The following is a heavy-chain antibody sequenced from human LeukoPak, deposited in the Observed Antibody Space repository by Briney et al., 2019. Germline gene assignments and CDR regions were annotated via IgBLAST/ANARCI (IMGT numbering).Heavy chain of an antibody. J-gene: IGHJ4*02. CDR1: GYTFSNFG. CDR3: ARDIYYYDSNAYYYFDY. D-gene: IGHD3-22*01. Sequence: GASVKVSCKASGYTFSNFGISWVRQAPGQGLEWMGWISAYNGNTKYAQKLQGRVTMTTDTSTSTAYMELRSLRSDDTAIYYCARDIYYYDSNAYYYFDYWAREPWSPSPQ. CDR2: ISAYNGNT. V-gene: IGHV1-18*01.